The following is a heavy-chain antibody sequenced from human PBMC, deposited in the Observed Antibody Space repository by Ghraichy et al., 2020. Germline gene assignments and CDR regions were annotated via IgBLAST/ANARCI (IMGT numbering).Heavy chain of an antibody. CDR3: ARLGVGYSYAADYYDSAPPYFDL. D-gene: IGHD3-22*01. CDR2: ISYDGSNK. Sequence: GGSLRLSCAASGFTFSSYAMHWVRQAPGKGLEWVAVISYDGSNKYYADSVKGRFTISRDNSKNTLYLQMNSLRAEDTAVYYCARLGVGYSYAADYYDSAPPYFDLWGRGTLVTVSS. V-gene: IGHV3-30-3*01. CDR1: GFTFSSYA. J-gene: IGHJ2*01.